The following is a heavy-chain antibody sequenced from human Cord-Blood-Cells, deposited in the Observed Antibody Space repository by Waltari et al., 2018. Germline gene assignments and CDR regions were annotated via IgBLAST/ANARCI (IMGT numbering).Heavy chain of an antibody. CDR1: GGSISSSSYY. CDR2: IYYSGST. Sequence: QLQLQESGPGLVTPSETLSLTCTVSGGSISSSSYYWGWIRQPPGKGLEWIGSIYYSGSTYYNPSLKSRVTISVDTSKNQFSLKLSSVTAADTAVYYCARACFGGSCYYFDYWGQGTLVTVSS. V-gene: IGHV4-39*01. CDR3: ARACFGGSCYYFDY. D-gene: IGHD2-15*01. J-gene: IGHJ4*02.